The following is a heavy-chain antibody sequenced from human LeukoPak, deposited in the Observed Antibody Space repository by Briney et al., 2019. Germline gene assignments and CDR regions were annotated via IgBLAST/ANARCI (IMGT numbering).Heavy chain of an antibody. D-gene: IGHD1-26*01. J-gene: IGHJ4*02. CDR1: GFTFSSYV. CDR3: AKVGGSYRTFDY. CDR2: ISASGGST. V-gene: IGHV3-23*01. Sequence: PGGSLRLSCAASGFTFSSYVMSWVRQTPEKGLEWVSAISASGGSTYYADPVKGRFTISRDNSKNTLYLQMNSLRADDTAVYYCAKVGGSYRTFDYWGQGTLVTVSS.